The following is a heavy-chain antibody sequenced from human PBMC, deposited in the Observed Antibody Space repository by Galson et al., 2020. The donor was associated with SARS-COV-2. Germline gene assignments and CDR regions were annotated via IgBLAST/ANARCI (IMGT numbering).Heavy chain of an antibody. V-gene: IGHV4-59*01. J-gene: IGHJ4*02. CDR3: ARDGGSRKIDY. D-gene: IGHD3-10*01. Sequence: ASETLSLTCTVSGGSISSYFWTWIRQPPGKGLEWIGNIHYTGSTYYNPSLKSPVTISLDTSKNQFSLNLSSVTAADTAVYYCARDGGSRKIDYWGQGALVTVSS. CDR1: GGSISSYF. CDR2: IHYTGST.